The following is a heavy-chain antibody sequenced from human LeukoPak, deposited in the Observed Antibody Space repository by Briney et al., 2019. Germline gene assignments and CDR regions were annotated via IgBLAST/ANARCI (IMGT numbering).Heavy chain of an antibody. V-gene: IGHV4-61*02. CDR1: GGSISSGSYY. CDR3: ASEGIGLYYFDY. CDR2: IYTSGST. Sequence: SQTLSLTCTVSGGSISSGSYYWSWIRQPAGKGLEWTGRIYTSGSTNYNPSLKSRVTISVDTSKNQFSLKLSSVTAADTAVYYCASEGIGLYYFDYWGQGTLVTVSS. J-gene: IGHJ4*02. D-gene: IGHD2-21*01.